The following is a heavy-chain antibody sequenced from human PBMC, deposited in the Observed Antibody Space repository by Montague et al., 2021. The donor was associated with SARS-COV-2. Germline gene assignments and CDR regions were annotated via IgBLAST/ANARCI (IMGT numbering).Heavy chain of an antibody. J-gene: IGHJ3*02. D-gene: IGHD2-2*01. CDR2: YYSGST. CDR3: ARATAGPAASFMGFPRPIDALDI. Sequence: YYSGSTYYNPSLKSRVTISVDTSKNQFSLKLSSVTAADTAVYYCARATAGPAASFMGFPRPIDALDIGGEGKMVTVSS. V-gene: IGHV4-31*02.